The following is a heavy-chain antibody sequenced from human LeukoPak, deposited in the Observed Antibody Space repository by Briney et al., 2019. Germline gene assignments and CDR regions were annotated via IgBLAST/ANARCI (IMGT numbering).Heavy chain of an antibody. CDR2: IYYSGST. CDR1: GDSINSGGYH. V-gene: IGHV4-31*03. J-gene: IGHJ6*02. CDR3: ASQVLAIDFYGMDV. D-gene: IGHD3-3*01. Sequence: PSETLSLTCTVSGDSINSGGYHWGWIRQHPGRGLEWIGYIYYSGSTYYNPSLKSRVTISVDTSTNQFSLNLSSVTAADTAVYYCASQVLAIDFYGMDVWGQGTTVTVSS.